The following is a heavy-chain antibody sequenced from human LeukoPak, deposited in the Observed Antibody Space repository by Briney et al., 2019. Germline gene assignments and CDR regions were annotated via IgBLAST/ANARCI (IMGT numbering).Heavy chain of an antibody. CDR2: ISWNSGSI. CDR3: AKGYYDSSGYPPDY. J-gene: IGHJ4*02. CDR1: GFTFDDYA. V-gene: IGHV3-9*01. D-gene: IGHD3-22*01. Sequence: PGGSLRLSCAASGFTFDDYAMHWVRQAPGRGLEWVSGISWNSGSIGYADSVKGRFTISRDNAKNSLYLQMNSLRAEDTALYYCAKGYYDSSGYPPDYWGQGTLVTVSS.